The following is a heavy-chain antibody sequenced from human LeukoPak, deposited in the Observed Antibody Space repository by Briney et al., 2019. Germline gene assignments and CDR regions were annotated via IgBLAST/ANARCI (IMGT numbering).Heavy chain of an antibody. V-gene: IGHV1-46*01. Sequence: ASVKVSCTASGYTFTSYYMHWVRQAPGQGLEWMGIINLSGGSTSYAQKFQGRVTMTRDTSTSTVYMELSSLRSEDTAVYYCASTVVGATDYWGQGTLVTVSS. CDR1: GYTFTSYY. J-gene: IGHJ4*02. D-gene: IGHD1-26*01. CDR3: ASTVVGATDY. CDR2: INLSGGST.